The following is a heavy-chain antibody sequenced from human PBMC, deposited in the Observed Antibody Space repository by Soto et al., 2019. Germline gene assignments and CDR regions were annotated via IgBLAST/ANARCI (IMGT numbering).Heavy chain of an antibody. Sequence: PGGSLRLSCAASGFTFSSHSMNWVRQPPGKGLEWVSSISSRSSYTYYADSVKGRFTITRDNAKNSLYLQMSSLRAEDTAVYYCARDGDYVWGSYRWSDAFDIWGQGTMVTVSS. CDR2: ISSRSSYT. V-gene: IGHV3-21*01. J-gene: IGHJ3*02. D-gene: IGHD3-16*02. CDR1: GFTFSSHS. CDR3: ARDGDYVWGSYRWSDAFDI.